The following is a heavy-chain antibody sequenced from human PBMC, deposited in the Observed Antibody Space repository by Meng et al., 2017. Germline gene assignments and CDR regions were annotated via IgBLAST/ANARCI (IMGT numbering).Heavy chain of an antibody. CDR2: INPNSGGT. CDR1: GYTFTGYY. J-gene: IGHJ3*02. Sequence: ASVKVSCKASGYTFTGYYMHWVRQAPGQGLEWMGRINPNSGGTNYAQKFQGRVTMTRDTSISTAYMELSRLRSDNTAVYYCARTMVQVPHAFDIWGQGTMVTVSS. CDR3: ARTMVQVPHAFDI. D-gene: IGHD3-10*01. V-gene: IGHV1-2*06.